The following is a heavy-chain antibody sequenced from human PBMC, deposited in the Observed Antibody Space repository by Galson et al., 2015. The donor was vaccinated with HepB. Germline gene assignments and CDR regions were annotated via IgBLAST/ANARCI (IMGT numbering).Heavy chain of an antibody. CDR3: AKVGPAAQPGYYYYYMDV. J-gene: IGHJ6*03. CDR2: ISGSGGST. Sequence: SLRLSCAASGFTFSSYAMSWVRQAPGKGLEWVSAISGSGGSTYYADSVKGRFTISRDNSKNTLYLQMNSLRAEDTAVYYCAKVGPAAQPGYYYYYMDVWGKGTTVTVSS. V-gene: IGHV3-23*01. D-gene: IGHD2-2*01. CDR1: GFTFSSYA.